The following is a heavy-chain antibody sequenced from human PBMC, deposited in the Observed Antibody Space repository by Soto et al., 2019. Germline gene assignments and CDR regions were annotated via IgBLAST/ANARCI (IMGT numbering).Heavy chain of an antibody. J-gene: IGHJ6*02. CDR3: AKDQIQYGYYYYGMDV. CDR1: GFTFNNYG. D-gene: IGHD4-4*01. Sequence: PGGSLRLSCVGSGFTFNNYGIHWVRQAPGKGLEWVAVISYEGRYKYSGDSVKGRFTISRDNSKNTLYLQMNSLRAEDTAVYYCAKDQIQYGYYYYGMDVWGQGTTVTVSS. CDR2: ISYEGRYK. V-gene: IGHV3-30*18.